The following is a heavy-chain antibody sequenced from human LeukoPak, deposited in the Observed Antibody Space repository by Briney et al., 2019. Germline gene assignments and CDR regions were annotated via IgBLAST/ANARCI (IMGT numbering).Heavy chain of an antibody. D-gene: IGHD6-19*01. CDR3: ARDDDSGWYSVY. V-gene: IGHV1-46*01. CDR1: GYTFTGYY. CDR2: INPSGGST. Sequence: GSVKVSCKASGYTFTGYYMHWVRQAPGQGLEWMGIINPSGGSTSYAQKFQGRVTMTRDTSTSTVYMELSSLRSEDTAVYYCARDDDSGWYSVYWGQGTLVTVSS. J-gene: IGHJ4*02.